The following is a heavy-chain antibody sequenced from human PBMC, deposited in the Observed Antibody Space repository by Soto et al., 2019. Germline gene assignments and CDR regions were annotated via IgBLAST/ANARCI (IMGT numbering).Heavy chain of an antibody. D-gene: IGHD3-22*01. CDR1: GYTFTSYY. J-gene: IGHJ2*01. V-gene: IGHV1-46*01. Sequence: ASVTVSCKASGYTFTSYYMHWVRQAPGPGLEWKGIINTSGSSTSYAQKFQSRVTMTRDTSTSTVYMELSSLRTEATAVYYCARVNPDYDSSGYPYWYFDLWGRGTLVTVSS. CDR2: INTSGSST. CDR3: ARVNPDYDSSGYPYWYFDL.